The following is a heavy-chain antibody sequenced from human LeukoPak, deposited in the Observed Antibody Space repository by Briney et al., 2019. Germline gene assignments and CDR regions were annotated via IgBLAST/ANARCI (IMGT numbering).Heavy chain of an antibody. CDR2: IYYSGST. CDR3: AKSSEYYYGSGSYYAFFDY. CDR1: GGSISSYY. J-gene: IGHJ4*02. Sequence: PSETLSLTCTVSGGSISSYYWSWIRQPPGKGLEWIGYIYYSGSTNYNPSLKSRVTISVDTSKNQFSLKLSSVTAADTAVYYCAKSSEYYYGSGSYYAFFDYWGQGTLVTVSS. V-gene: IGHV4-59*01. D-gene: IGHD3-10*01.